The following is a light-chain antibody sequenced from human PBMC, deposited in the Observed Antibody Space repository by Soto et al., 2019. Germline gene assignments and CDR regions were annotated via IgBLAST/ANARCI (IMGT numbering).Light chain of an antibody. J-gene: IGLJ1*01. Sequence: QSALTQPASVSGSPGQSITISCTGTSSDVGGYNYVSWYQQHPGKAPKLMIYEVSNRPSGVSNRISGSKSGTTASLTISRLQAEDEADYYCSSYPSSSTPDVFGTGTKLTVL. CDR3: SSYPSSSTPDV. CDR2: EVS. V-gene: IGLV2-14*01. CDR1: SSDVGGYNY.